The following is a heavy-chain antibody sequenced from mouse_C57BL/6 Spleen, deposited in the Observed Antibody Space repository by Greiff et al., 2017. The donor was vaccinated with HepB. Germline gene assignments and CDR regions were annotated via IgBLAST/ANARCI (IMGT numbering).Heavy chain of an antibody. Sequence: QVQLQQSGAELMKPGASVKLSCKATGYTFTGYWIEWVKQRPGHGLEWIGEILPGSGSTNYNEKFKGKATFTADTSSNTAYMQPSSLTTEDSAIYYCALIYYDYDSYYFDYWGQGTTLTVSS. V-gene: IGHV1-9*01. CDR1: GYTFTGYW. D-gene: IGHD2-4*01. CDR2: ILPGSGST. J-gene: IGHJ2*01. CDR3: ALIYYDYDSYYFDY.